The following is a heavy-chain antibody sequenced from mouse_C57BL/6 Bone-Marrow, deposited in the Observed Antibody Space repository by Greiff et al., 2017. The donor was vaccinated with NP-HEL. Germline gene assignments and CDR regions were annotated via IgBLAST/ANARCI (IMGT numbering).Heavy chain of an antibody. CDR2: ISNGGGST. Sequence: EVKLVESGGGLVQPGGSLKLSCAASGFTFSDYYMYWVRQTPEKRLEWVAYISNGGGSTYYPDTVKGRFTISRDNAKNTLYLQMSRLKSEDTAMYYCARQGIYDGYYYFDYWGQGTTLTVSS. J-gene: IGHJ2*01. CDR3: ARQGIYDGYYYFDY. V-gene: IGHV5-12*01. CDR1: GFTFSDYY. D-gene: IGHD2-3*01.